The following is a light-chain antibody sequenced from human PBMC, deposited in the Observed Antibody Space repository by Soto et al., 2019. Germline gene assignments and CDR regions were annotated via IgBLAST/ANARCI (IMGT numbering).Light chain of an antibody. CDR1: QSVSSGY. V-gene: IGKV3-20*01. Sequence: EIVLTQSPGTLSLSPGERATLSCRASQSVSSGYLAWYQQKPGQAPRLLIYGTSTRATGIPDRFSGSGSGIFFILPLRPLSTEFFSPYFFQPRFGPG. CDR3: QPR. CDR2: GTS. J-gene: IGKJ1*01.